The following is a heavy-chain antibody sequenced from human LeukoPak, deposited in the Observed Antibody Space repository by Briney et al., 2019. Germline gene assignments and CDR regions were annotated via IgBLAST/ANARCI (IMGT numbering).Heavy chain of an antibody. CDR1: GGSITSDAYY. Sequence: SQTLSLTCTVSGGSITSDAYYWSWIRQPAGKGLEWIGRVHTSGSTNYNPSLKSRVTISLAPSKNQFSLSMRSVTATDTAVYFCARANSPNGFDPWGQGTLVTVSS. CDR3: ARANSPNGFDP. D-gene: IGHD2/OR15-2a*01. V-gene: IGHV4-61*02. CDR2: VHTSGST. J-gene: IGHJ5*02.